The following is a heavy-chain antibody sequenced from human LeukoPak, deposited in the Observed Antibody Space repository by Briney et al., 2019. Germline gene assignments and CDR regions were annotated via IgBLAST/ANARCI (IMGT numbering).Heavy chain of an antibody. CDR1: GFTFSSYA. Sequence: GGSLRLSCAASGFTFSSYAMSWVRQAPGKGLEWVSSISVSGGSIYYADSVKGRFTISRDNSKNTLYVQMNSLRAEDAAVYYCASKVTEYGSGSYSPFDSWGQGTLVTVSS. CDR3: ASKVTEYGSGSYSPFDS. V-gene: IGHV3-23*01. CDR2: ISVSGGSI. D-gene: IGHD3-10*01. J-gene: IGHJ4*02.